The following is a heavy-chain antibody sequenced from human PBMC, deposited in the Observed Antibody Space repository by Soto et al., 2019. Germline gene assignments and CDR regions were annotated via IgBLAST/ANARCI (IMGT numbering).Heavy chain of an antibody. V-gene: IGHV3-74*01. J-gene: IGHJ3*01. CDR3: ARSPGGYYID. Sequence: GGSLSLSCADSGFSFSSYWMHWVRQGPGKGLVWVSRINTDGSSTNYADSVKGRFTISRDNAKNTVYLQMNSLRAEDTAVYYCARSPGGYYIDWGQGTMVTVSS. CDR1: GFSFSSYW. D-gene: IGHD3-9*01. CDR2: INTDGSST.